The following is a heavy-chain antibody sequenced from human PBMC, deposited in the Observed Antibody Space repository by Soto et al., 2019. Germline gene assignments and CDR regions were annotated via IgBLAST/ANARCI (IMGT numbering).Heavy chain of an antibody. V-gene: IGHV3-74*01. CDR3: ARDGQGEAPYTVGDY. Sequence: GGSLRLSCAASGFTFTTYWMHWVRQVPGKGLLWVSRINNDGSSTSNADSVKGRFTISRDNAKNTLYLQMHSLRAEDTALYFFARDGQGEAPYTVGDYWGQGTVVTVSS. CDR2: INNDGSST. J-gene: IGHJ4*02. CDR1: GFTFTTYW. D-gene: IGHD2-2*02.